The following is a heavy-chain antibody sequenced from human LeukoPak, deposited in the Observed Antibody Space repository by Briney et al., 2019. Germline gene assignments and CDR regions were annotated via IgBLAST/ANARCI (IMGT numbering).Heavy chain of an antibody. CDR3: AKDWHVVSAMDTHFDY. D-gene: IGHD2-15*01. Sequence: GGSLRLSCAASGFTFSSYGMHWVRQAPGKGLEWVAFIGYDGNNKYYADSVKGRFTISRDNSKNTLYLQMISLRAEDTAAYYCAKDWHVVSAMDTHFDYWGQGTLVTVSS. V-gene: IGHV3-30*02. J-gene: IGHJ4*02. CDR2: IGYDGNNK. CDR1: GFTFSSYG.